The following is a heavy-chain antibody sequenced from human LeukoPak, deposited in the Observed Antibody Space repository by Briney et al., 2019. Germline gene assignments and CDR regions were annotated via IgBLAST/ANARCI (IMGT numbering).Heavy chain of an antibody. CDR1: GYTFTSYD. CDR3: ARRNARDIVVVPAATTHYYGMDV. CDR2: MNPNSGNT. Sequence: WASVKVSCKASGYTFTSYDINWVRQATGQGLGWMGWMNPNSGNTGFVQKFQGRVTMTRNTSISTAYMELSSLRSEDTAVYYCARRNARDIVVVPAATTHYYGMDVWGQGTTVTVSS. V-gene: IGHV1-8*01. D-gene: IGHD2-2*01. J-gene: IGHJ6*02.